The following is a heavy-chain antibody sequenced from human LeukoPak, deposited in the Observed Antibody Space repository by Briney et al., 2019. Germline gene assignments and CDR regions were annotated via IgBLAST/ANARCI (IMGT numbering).Heavy chain of an antibody. CDR2: INPNSGGT. CDR3: ARGAPGPYNWNDDYYYYGMDV. J-gene: IGHJ6*02. CDR1: GYTFTGYY. Sequence: ASVKVSCKASGYTFTGYYMHWVRQAPGQGLEWMGWINPNSGGTNYAQKFQGWVTMTRDTSISTAYMELSRLRSDDTAVYYCARGAPGPYNWNDDYYYYGMDVWGQGTTVTVSS. V-gene: IGHV1-2*04. D-gene: IGHD1-1*01.